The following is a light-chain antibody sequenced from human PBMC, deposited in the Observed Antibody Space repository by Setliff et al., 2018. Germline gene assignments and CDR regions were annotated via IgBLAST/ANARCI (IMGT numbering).Light chain of an antibody. J-gene: IGLJ1*01. CDR2: SNN. CDR3: ASWDAKLNAYV. V-gene: IGLV1-44*01. CDR1: SSNIGSNT. Sequence: QSVLTQPPSASGTPGQRVTISCSGSSSNIGSNTVNWYQQLPGMAPKLLMYSNNQRPSGVPDRFSGSKSGTSASLAISGLQSEDEADYYCASWDAKLNAYVFGIGTK.